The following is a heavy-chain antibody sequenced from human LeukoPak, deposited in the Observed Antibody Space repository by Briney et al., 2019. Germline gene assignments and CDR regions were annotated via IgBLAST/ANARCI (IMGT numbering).Heavy chain of an antibody. CDR3: ARQGYTASYYFLDS. CDR1: GDSIRSYW. Sequence: SETLSLTCDVSGDSIRSYWWGWVRQPAGKGLEWIGRIYATGSTKFNPSLKSRLTMSMNTSTNQLSLKLTSVTAADTAVYFCARQGYTASYYFLDSWSQGTLVTVSS. D-gene: IGHD1-26*01. CDR2: IYATGST. V-gene: IGHV4-59*10. J-gene: IGHJ4*02.